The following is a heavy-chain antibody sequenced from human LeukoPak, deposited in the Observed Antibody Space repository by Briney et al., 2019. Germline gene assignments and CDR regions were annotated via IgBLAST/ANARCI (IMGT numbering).Heavy chain of an antibody. Sequence: GGSLRLSCAASGFTVSSNYMSWVRQAPGKGLEGVSVIYSGGSTYYADSVKGRFTISRDNSKNTLYLQMNSLRAEDTAVYYCARDNPSGSYYYFDYWGQGTLVTVSS. V-gene: IGHV3-66*02. CDR3: ARDNPSGSYYYFDY. D-gene: IGHD1-26*01. CDR1: GFTVSSNY. CDR2: IYSGGST. J-gene: IGHJ4*02.